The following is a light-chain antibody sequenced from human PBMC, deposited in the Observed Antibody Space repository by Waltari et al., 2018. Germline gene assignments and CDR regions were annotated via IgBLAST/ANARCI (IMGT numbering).Light chain of an antibody. J-gene: IGKJ4*01. CDR3: QQYYSTPQLT. CDR1: QSVLYSSNNKNY. Sequence: DIVMTQPPDSLAVSLGERATTNCKSSQSVLYSSNNKNYLAWYQQKPGQPPKLLIYWASTRESGVPDRFSGSGSGTDFTLTISSLQAEDVAVYYCQQYYSTPQLTFGGGTKVEIK. V-gene: IGKV4-1*01. CDR2: WAS.